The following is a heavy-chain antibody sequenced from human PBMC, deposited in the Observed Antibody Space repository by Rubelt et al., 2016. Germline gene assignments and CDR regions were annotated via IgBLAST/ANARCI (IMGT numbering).Heavy chain of an antibody. D-gene: IGHD5-24*01. CDR3: ARDQGDGYNYGY. V-gene: IGHV1-2*02. J-gene: IGHJ4*02. CDR2: INPNSGGT. Sequence: QVQLVQSGAEVKKPGASVKVSCKASGYTFTGYYMHWVRQAPGQGPEWMGWINPNSGGTKLEQKVEGRGTMTRDTSISTAYMELSRLRADDTAVYYCARDQGDGYNYGYWGQGTLVTVSS. CDR1: GYTFTGYY.